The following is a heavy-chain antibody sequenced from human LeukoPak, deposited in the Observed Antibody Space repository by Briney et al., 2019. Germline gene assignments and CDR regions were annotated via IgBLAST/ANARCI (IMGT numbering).Heavy chain of an antibody. V-gene: IGHV4-38-2*01. CDR3: ARNDSSGYFDY. Sequence: SETLSLTCAVSDYSISSGNHWGWIRQPPGKGLEWIGSVYHSGSTHYRPSLKSRVTISVDTSKNQFSLKLSSVNAADTAVYYCARNDSSGYFDYWGQGTLVTVSS. CDR2: VYHSGST. J-gene: IGHJ4*02. CDR1: DYSISSGNH. D-gene: IGHD3-22*01.